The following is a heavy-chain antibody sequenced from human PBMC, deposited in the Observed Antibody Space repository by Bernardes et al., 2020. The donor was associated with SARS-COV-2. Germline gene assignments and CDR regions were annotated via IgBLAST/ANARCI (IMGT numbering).Heavy chain of an antibody. Sequence: SETLSLTCTVSGGSISSSNYYWGWIRQAPGKGLEWIGSIYSSGNSYYSPSLQSRVTESVDTYKYQFSLSLSFVTAADTAVYYCAGSSCGIDCYSGGLRSWGYGMGVWGQGITVTVSS. CDR2: IYSSGNS. J-gene: IGHJ6*02. D-gene: IGHD2-21*02. CDR1: GGSISSSNYY. CDR3: AGSSCGIDCYSGGLRSWGYGMGV. V-gene: IGHV4-39*01.